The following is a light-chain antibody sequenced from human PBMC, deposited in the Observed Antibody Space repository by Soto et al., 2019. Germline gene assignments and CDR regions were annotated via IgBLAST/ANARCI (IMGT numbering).Light chain of an antibody. CDR1: QSFSSNS. V-gene: IGKV3-20*01. J-gene: IGKJ4*01. CDR2: AAS. Sequence: DIVLTQSPGTLSLSPWERATLYCRASQSFSSNSLGWYQQKPGQAPRLLIYAASIRATGIPDRFSGSGSGTDFTLTISRLEPEDFAIYYCQYYGSSPLTFGGGTKVDIK. CDR3: QYYGSSPLT.